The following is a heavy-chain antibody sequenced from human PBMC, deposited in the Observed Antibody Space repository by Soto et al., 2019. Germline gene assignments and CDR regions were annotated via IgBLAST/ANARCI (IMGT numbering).Heavy chain of an antibody. V-gene: IGHV3-33*08. CDR3: ARDCDDILTGYPLLCFDY. CDR2: INYDGSNK. D-gene: IGHD3-9*01. CDR1: GFTFSNYW. Sequence: GGSLRLSCVASGFTFSNYWMTWVRQAPGKGLEWVAIINYDGSNKYYADSVKGRFTISRDNSKNTLYLQMNSLRAEDTAVYYCARDCDDILTGYPLLCFDYWGQGTLVTVSS. J-gene: IGHJ4*02.